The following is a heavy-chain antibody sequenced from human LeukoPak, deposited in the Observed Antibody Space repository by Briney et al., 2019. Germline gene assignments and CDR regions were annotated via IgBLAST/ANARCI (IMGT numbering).Heavy chain of an antibody. CDR3: ARLYYDFWSGYHLDYYYYMDV. Sequence: GGSLRLSCAASGFTFSDYYMSWIRQAPGKGLEWVSYISSSGSTIYYADSVKGRFTISRDNAKNSLYLQMNSLRAEDTAAYYCARLYYDFWSGYHLDYYYYMDVWGKGTTVTVSS. J-gene: IGHJ6*03. CDR2: ISSSGSTI. D-gene: IGHD3-3*01. V-gene: IGHV3-11*04. CDR1: GFTFSDYY.